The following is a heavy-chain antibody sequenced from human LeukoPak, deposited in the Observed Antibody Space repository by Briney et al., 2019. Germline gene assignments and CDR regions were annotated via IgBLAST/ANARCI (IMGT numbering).Heavy chain of an antibody. V-gene: IGHV4-59*08. CDR1: GGSISSYY. CDR2: IYYSGST. Sequence: PSETLSLTCTVSGGSISSYYWSWIRQPPGKGLEWIGYIYYSGSTNYNPSLTSRVTISVDTSKNQFSLKLSSVTAADTAVYYCARLDCSSTSCYNFDYWGQGTLVTVSS. D-gene: IGHD2-2*01. J-gene: IGHJ4*02. CDR3: ARLDCSSTSCYNFDY.